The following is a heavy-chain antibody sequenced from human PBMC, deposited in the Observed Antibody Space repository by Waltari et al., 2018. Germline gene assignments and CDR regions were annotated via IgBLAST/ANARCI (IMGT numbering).Heavy chain of an antibody. CDR3: AKDPVRYGSGRRPYYYGMDV. Sequence: APGKGLEWVSAISGSGGSTYYADAVKGRFTISRDNSKNTLYLQMNSLRAEDTAVYYCAKDPVRYGSGRRPYYYGMDVWGQGTTVTVSS. D-gene: IGHD3-10*01. CDR2: ISGSGGST. J-gene: IGHJ6*02. V-gene: IGHV3-23*01.